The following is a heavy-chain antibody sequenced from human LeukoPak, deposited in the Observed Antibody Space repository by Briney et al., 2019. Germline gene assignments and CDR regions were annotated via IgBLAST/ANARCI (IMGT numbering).Heavy chain of an antibody. CDR1: GYTFTSYD. Sequence: ASVKVSCKASGYTFTSYDINWVRQATGQGLEWIGWMNPKSGNTGYAQKFQGRVTMTMSTSVRTAYMELSSLRSEDTAVYYCARGSTVDTVATPLKYWGQGTLVTVSS. D-gene: IGHD5-12*01. V-gene: IGHV1-8*01. CDR3: ARGSTVDTVATPLKY. CDR2: MNPKSGNT. J-gene: IGHJ4*02.